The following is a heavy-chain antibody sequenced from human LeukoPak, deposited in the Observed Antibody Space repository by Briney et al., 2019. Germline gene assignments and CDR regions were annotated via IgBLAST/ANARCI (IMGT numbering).Heavy chain of an antibody. D-gene: IGHD3-3*01. CDR3: ASYGLDFDFALDY. J-gene: IGHJ4*02. CDR2: VKGDGSST. V-gene: IGHV3-74*01. Sequence: GGSLRLPCAASGFTLSSFWMHWVRQAPGKGLVWVSRVKGDGSSTTYADSVKGRFTISRDNAKNTLYLQMNSLRAEDTAVYYCASYGLDFDFALDYWGQGALVTVSS. CDR1: GFTLSSFW.